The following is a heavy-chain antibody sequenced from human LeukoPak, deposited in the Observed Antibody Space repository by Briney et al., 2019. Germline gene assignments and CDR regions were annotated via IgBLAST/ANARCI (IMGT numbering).Heavy chain of an antibody. Sequence: GASVKVFCKASGYTFTGYYMHWVRQAPGQGLEWMGRINPNSGGANYAQKFQGRVTMTRDTSISTAYMELSRLRSDDTAVYYCARGYGLRGLFDYWGQGTLVTVSS. CDR2: INPNSGGA. J-gene: IGHJ4*02. CDR1: GYTFTGYY. V-gene: IGHV1-2*06. CDR3: ARGYGLRGLFDY. D-gene: IGHD3-10*01.